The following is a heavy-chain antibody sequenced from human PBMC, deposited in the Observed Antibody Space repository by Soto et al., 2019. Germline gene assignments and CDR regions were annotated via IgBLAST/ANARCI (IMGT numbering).Heavy chain of an antibody. V-gene: IGHV1-69*12. D-gene: IGHD3-10*01. CDR2: IIPIFGTA. CDR1: GGTFTNYA. CDR3: ARDSPMVRGVSYYYGMDV. J-gene: IGHJ6*02. Sequence: QVQLVQSGAEVKRPGSSVKVSCKTSGGTFTNYAISWVRQAPGQGLEWMGGIIPIFGTANYAQRFQGRVTITADESTSTANMDLSSLQSEDTAVYYCARDSPMVRGVSYYYGMDVWGQGTTVTVSS.